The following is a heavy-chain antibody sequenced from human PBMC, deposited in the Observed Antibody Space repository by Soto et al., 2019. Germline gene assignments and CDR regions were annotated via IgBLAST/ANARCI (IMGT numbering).Heavy chain of an antibody. CDR2: INHSGST. J-gene: IGHJ6*03. CDR1: GGSFSGYY. V-gene: IGHV4-34*01. Sequence: SETLSLTCAVYGGSFSGYYWSWIRQPPGKGLEWIGEINHSGSTNYNPSHKSRVTISVDTSKNQFSLKLSSVTAADTAVYYCASSRYDFWSGYFEDYYYYMDVWGKGTTVTVSS. D-gene: IGHD3-3*01. CDR3: ASSRYDFWSGYFEDYYYYMDV.